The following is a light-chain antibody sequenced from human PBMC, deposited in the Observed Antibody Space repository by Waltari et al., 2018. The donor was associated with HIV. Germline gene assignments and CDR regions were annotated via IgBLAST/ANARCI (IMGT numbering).Light chain of an antibody. J-gene: IGLJ3*02. V-gene: IGLV1-51*01. Sequence: QSVLTKPPSVSAAPGQKVTISCSGSSSKFGNDFVSWYQHLPGAAPKLLSYDNDKRPSGISDRCSGAKSGTSATLGSTGLQTGDEADYYCGTWDTSLGAGVFGGGTKLTVL. CDR1: SSKFGNDF. CDR3: GTWDTSLGAGV. CDR2: DND.